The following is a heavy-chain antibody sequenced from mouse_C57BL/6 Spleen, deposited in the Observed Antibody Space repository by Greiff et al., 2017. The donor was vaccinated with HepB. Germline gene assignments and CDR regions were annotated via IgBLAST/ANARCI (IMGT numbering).Heavy chain of an antibody. CDR1: GYTFTSYW. V-gene: IGHV1-55*01. J-gene: IGHJ2*01. CDR2: IYPGSGST. D-gene: IGHD1-1*01. CDR3: ARGGTTVVGDY. Sequence: QVQLQQPGAELVKPGASVKMSCKASGYTFTSYWITWVKQRPGQGLEWIGDIYPGSGSTNYNEKFKSKATLTVDTSSSTAYMQLSCLTSEDSAVYYCARGGTTVVGDYWGQGTTLTVSS.